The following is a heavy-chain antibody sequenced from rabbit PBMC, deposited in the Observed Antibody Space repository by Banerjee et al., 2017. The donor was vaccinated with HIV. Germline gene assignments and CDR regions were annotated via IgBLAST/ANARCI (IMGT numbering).Heavy chain of an antibody. CDR1: GFSFSNKYV. J-gene: IGHJ4*01. CDR2: ITYGGSA. D-gene: IGHD4-1*01. Sequence: QEQLEESGGDLVKPEGSLTLTCTASGFSFSNKYVMCWVRQAPGKGLEWIGYITYGGSAYYATWAKGRFTISKTSWTTVTLQMTSLTAADTASYFCARDLAGVIGWNFDLWGPGTLVTVS. V-gene: IGHV1S45*01. CDR3: ARDLAGVIGWNFDL.